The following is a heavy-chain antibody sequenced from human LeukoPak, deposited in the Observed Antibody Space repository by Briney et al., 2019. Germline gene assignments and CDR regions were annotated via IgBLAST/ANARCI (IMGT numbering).Heavy chain of an antibody. V-gene: IGHV3-30-3*01. Sequence: GGSLRLSCAASGFTFSSYAMHRVRQAPGKGLEWVAVISYDGSNKYYADSVKGRFTISRDNSKNTLYLQMNSLRTEDTAVYYCAGDYGDHPWGQGTLVTVSS. J-gene: IGHJ5*02. CDR1: GFTFSSYA. D-gene: IGHD4-17*01. CDR2: ISYDGSNK. CDR3: AGDYGDHP.